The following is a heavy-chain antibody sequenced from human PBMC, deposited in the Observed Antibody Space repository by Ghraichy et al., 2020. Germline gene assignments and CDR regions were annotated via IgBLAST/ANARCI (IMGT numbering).Heavy chain of an antibody. CDR3: TTNVGFGEVSPYFDR. Sequence: SETLSLTCSVSGGSISSSRYYWGWIRQFPGRGLEWIVSIYYSGSTHYNPSLKSRVTISVDTSKNQFSLKLSSVTAADTAVYYCTTNVGFGEVSPYFDRWGRGTLVTVSS. CDR2: IYYSGST. J-gene: IGHJ2*01. D-gene: IGHD3-10*01. CDR1: GGSISSSRYY. V-gene: IGHV4-39*01.